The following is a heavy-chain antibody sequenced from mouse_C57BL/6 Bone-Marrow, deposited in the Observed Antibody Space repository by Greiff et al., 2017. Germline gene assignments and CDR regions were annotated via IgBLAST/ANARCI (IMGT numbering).Heavy chain of an antibody. CDR3: ARIDWVNAFDY. V-gene: IGHV5-17*01. CDR2: ISRGSSTT. D-gene: IGHD4-1*01. J-gene: IGHJ2*01. CDR1: GFTFSDYG. Sequence: EVQLLQPGGGLVKPGASLKLSCAASGFTFSDYGMHWVSQGPGKGLEWVAYISRGSSTTYYADTVKGSSTISRDNAKNTPFLQMSRLRSEDSAMYYCARIDWVNAFDYWGRGTAITVSS.